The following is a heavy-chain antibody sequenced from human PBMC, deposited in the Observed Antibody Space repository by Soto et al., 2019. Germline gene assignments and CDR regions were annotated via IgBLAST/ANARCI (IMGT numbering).Heavy chain of an antibody. CDR2: IYPGDSDT. J-gene: IGHJ6*02. CDR1: GYSFTSYW. D-gene: IGHD2-2*01. V-gene: IGHV5-51*01. Sequence: GESLKISCKGSGYSFTSYWIGWVRQMPGKGLEWMGIIYPGDSDTRYSPSFQGQVTISADKSISTAYLQWSSLKASDTAMYYCARVGMVDIVVVPPSYGMDVWRQGTTVTVSS. CDR3: ARVGMVDIVVVPPSYGMDV.